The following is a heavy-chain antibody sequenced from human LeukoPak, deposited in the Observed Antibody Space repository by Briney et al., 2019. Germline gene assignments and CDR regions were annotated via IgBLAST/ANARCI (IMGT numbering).Heavy chain of an antibody. CDR3: ASYFGSSGYLQYFQP. D-gene: IGHD3-22*01. J-gene: IGHJ1*01. CDR1: GDSISSSRYY. Sequence: PSETLSLTCTVSGDSISSSRYYWVWIRQPPGKGLEWIGTIYQSGSTYYNPPLKSRVTISADTSKNQFSLMLHSVTAADAAIYYCASYFGSSGYLQYFQPWGQGTLVTVSS. CDR2: IYQSGST. V-gene: IGHV4-39*01.